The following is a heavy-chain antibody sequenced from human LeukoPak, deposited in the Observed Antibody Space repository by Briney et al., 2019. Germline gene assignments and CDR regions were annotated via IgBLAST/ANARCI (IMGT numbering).Heavy chain of an antibody. Sequence: PSETLSLTCTVSGGSISTYFWSWIRQPPGKGLEWIGSIYYSGSTYYNPSLKSRVTISVDTSKNQFSLKLSSVTAADTAVYYCARQFMWFGDWGQGTLVTVSS. D-gene: IGHD3-10*01. J-gene: IGHJ4*02. CDR3: ARQFMWFGD. CDR1: GGSISTYF. CDR2: IYYSGST. V-gene: IGHV4-59*05.